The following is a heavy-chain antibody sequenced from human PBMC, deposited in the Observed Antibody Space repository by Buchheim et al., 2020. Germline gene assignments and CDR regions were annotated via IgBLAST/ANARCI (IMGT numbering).Heavy chain of an antibody. V-gene: IGHV3-30-3*01. D-gene: IGHD5-24*01. CDR1: GFTFSSYA. Sequence: QVQLVESGGGVVQPGRSLRLSCAASGFTFSSYAMHWVRQAPGKGLEWVAVISYDGSNKYYADSVKGRFTISRDNSKNTLYLQMNSLRAEDTAVYYCARSGEMATIRAEYFQHWGQGTL. CDR3: ARSGEMATIRAEYFQH. J-gene: IGHJ1*01. CDR2: ISYDGSNK.